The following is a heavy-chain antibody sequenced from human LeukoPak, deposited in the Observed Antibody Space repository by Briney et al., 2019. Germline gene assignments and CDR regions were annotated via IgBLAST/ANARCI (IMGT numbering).Heavy chain of an antibody. CDR3: ARGYDSSAYYPFNY. V-gene: IGHV4-59*11. Sequence: SETLSLTCVVSGVSLSTHHWSWIRQSPGRGLEWIGYISDSGSTNYNPSLKSRVTISVDTSKNQFSLMLSSVTAADTAVYYCARGYDSSAYYPFNYWGQGTLVTVSS. J-gene: IGHJ4*02. D-gene: IGHD3-22*01. CDR2: ISDSGST. CDR1: GVSLSTHH.